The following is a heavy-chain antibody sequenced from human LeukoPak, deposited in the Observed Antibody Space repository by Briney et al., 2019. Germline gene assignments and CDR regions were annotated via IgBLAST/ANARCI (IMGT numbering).Heavy chain of an antibody. J-gene: IGHJ4*02. V-gene: IGHV3-23*01. Sequence: GGSLRLSCAASGFTFSSYGMSWVRQAPGKGLEWVSAKSGTGGSTYCADSVKGRFTISRDNSKNTLYLQMNSLRAEDTALYYCAKEDGSGSYNWGQGTLVTVSS. CDR1: GFTFSSYG. CDR2: KSGTGGST. D-gene: IGHD3-10*01. CDR3: AKEDGSGSYN.